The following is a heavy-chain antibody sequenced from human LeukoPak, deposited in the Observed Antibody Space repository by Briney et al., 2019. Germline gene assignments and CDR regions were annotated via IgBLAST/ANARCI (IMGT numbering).Heavy chain of an antibody. D-gene: IGHD3-10*01. V-gene: IGHV1-3*01. J-gene: IGHJ4*02. CDR2: INAGNGNT. CDR1: GYTFTSYA. Sequence: ASVKVSCKASGYTFTSYAMHWVRQAPGQRLEWMGWINAGNGNTKYSQKFQGRVTITRDTSASTAYMELSSLRSEDTAVYYCARGTYGSGSYFFVYWGQGTLVTVSS. CDR3: ARGTYGSGSYFFVY.